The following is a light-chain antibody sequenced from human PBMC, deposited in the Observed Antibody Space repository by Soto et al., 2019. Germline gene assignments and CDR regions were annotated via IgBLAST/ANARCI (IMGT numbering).Light chain of an antibody. J-gene: IGLJ1*01. V-gene: IGLV2-23*02. CDR3: CSYAGRTIFYV. CDR1: SSDVGSYNL. Sequence: QSALTQPASVSGSPGQSITISCTGTSSDVGSYNLVSWYQQHPGKAPKVMIYEVDKRPSGVSNRFSGSKSGNTASLTISGLQAEEEADYYFCSYAGRTIFYVFGTGTKVTVL. CDR2: EVD.